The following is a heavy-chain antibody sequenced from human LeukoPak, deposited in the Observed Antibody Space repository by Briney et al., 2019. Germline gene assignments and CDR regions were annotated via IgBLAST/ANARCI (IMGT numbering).Heavy chain of an antibody. D-gene: IGHD6-6*01. V-gene: IGHV4-39*07. Sequence: SETLSLTCTVSDGSISSSSYYWGWIRQPPGKGLEWIGSIYYSGSTYYNPSLKSRLTISEDTSKNQFSLKLSSVTAADTAVYFCARDWGVGGRPGYMDVWGKGTTVTVSS. CDR2: IYYSGST. CDR1: DGSISSSSYY. CDR3: ARDWGVGGRPGYMDV. J-gene: IGHJ6*03.